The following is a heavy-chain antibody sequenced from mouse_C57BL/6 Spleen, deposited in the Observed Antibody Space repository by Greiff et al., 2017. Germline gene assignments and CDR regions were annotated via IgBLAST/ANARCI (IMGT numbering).Heavy chain of an antibody. Sequence: QVQLQQSGPGLVQPSQSLSITCTVSGFSLTSYGVHWVRPSPGKGLEWLGVIWSGGSTDYNAAFISRLSISKDNSKSQVFFKMNSLQADDTAIYYCARIGSYAMDYWGQGTSVTVSS. J-gene: IGHJ4*01. CDR2: IWSGGST. CDR3: ARIGSYAMDY. CDR1: GFSLTSYG. V-gene: IGHV2-2*01. D-gene: IGHD2-2*01.